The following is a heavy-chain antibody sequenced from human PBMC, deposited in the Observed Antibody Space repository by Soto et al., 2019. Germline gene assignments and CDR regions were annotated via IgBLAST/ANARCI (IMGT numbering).Heavy chain of an antibody. V-gene: IGHV3-30-3*01. D-gene: IGHD6-13*01. CDR3: ARDGLIAADGNNWFDP. J-gene: IGHJ5*02. CDR1: GFTFSTYT. CDR2: ISDDGDNR. Sequence: QVQLVESGGDVVQPGMSLRLSCTASGFTFSTYTMHWVRQSPGKGLEWLAFISDDGDNRYYAESVRGRFTISRDNSENTHHMQMDRLGPEDTAVYYCARDGLIAADGNNWFDPWCQGTLVTVSS.